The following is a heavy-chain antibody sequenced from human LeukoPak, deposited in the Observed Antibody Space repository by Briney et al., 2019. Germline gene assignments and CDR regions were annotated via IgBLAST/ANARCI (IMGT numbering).Heavy chain of an antibody. CDR1: GFTFSSYW. J-gene: IGHJ4*02. CDR3: ARGYSGYDWGY. Sequence: GGSLRLSCAASGFTFSSYWMHWVRQAPGKGLVGVSRINNDGRSTNYADSVKGRFTISRDNAKNTLYLQMNSLRAEDTAVYYCARGYSGYDWGYWGQGTLVTVSS. CDR2: INNDGRST. D-gene: IGHD5-12*01. V-gene: IGHV3-74*01.